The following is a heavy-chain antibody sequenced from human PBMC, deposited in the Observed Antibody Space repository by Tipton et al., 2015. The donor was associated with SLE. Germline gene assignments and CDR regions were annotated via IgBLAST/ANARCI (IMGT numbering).Heavy chain of an antibody. J-gene: IGHJ4*02. V-gene: IGHV3-21*04. D-gene: IGHD1-26*01. CDR2: ISSSSSYI. Sequence: SLRLSCAASGFTFSSYSMNWVRQAPGKGLEWVSSISSSSSYIYYADSVKGRFTISRDNAKNSLYLQMNSLGAEDTAVYYCAKGEVGATLDYWGQGTLVTVSS. CDR3: AKGEVGATLDY. CDR1: GFTFSSYS.